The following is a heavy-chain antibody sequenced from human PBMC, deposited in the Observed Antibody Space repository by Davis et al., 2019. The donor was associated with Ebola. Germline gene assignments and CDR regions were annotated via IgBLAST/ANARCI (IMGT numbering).Heavy chain of an antibody. Sequence: GESLKISCATPGFIFRSYVMSWVRQAPGKGLEWVSTFGTSGDTFYADSVKGRFTISRDNSKNTLYLQMNGLRVEDTAIYYCAKDTSNIWFDIWGQGTMVTVSS. CDR2: FGTSGDT. CDR1: GFIFRSYV. V-gene: IGHV3-23*01. J-gene: IGHJ3*02. D-gene: IGHD1-26*01. CDR3: AKDTSNIWFDI.